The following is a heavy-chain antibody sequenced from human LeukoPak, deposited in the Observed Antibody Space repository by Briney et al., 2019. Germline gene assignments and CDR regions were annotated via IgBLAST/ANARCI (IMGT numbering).Heavy chain of an antibody. Sequence: PSQTLSLTYTVSGGSVSSGSYYWSWIRQHPGKGLEWIGYIYYSVSTYYNPSLKSRVTISVDTSKNQFSLNLSSVTAADTAVYYCARGVCSGGSCYSEGHWFDPWGQGTLVTVSS. CDR2: IYYSVST. D-gene: IGHD2-15*01. V-gene: IGHV4-31*03. J-gene: IGHJ5*02. CDR1: GGSVSSGSYY. CDR3: ARGVCSGGSCYSEGHWFDP.